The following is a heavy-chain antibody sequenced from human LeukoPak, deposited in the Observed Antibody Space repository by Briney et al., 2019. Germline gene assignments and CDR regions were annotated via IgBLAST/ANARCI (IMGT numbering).Heavy chain of an antibody. V-gene: IGHV4-4*07. CDR1: GGSISSYY. CDR3: ARDYYGSGSYRHPNWFDP. CDR2: IYTSGST. Sequence: PSETLSLTCTVSGGSISSYYWSWIRQPAGKGLEWIGRIYTSGSTNYNPSLKSRVTMSVDTSKNQFSLKLSSVTAADTAVYYCARDYYGSGSYRHPNWFDPWGQGTLVTVSS. D-gene: IGHD3-10*01. J-gene: IGHJ5*02.